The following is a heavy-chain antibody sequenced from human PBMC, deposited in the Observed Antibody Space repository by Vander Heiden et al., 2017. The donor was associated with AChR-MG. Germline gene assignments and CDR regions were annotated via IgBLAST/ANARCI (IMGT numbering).Heavy chain of an antibody. Sequence: EVQLLESGGGLVQPGGSLRLSCAASGFTFSIYAMSWVRQAPGKGLGWVSAISGSGGSTYYADSVKGRFTISRDNSKNTLYLQMNSLRAEDTAVYYCAKGSYDFWSGYYVGTPTFGMDVWGQGTTVTVSS. V-gene: IGHV3-23*01. CDR1: GFTFSIYA. J-gene: IGHJ6*02. D-gene: IGHD3-3*01. CDR3: AKGSYDFWSGYYVGTPTFGMDV. CDR2: ISGSGGST.